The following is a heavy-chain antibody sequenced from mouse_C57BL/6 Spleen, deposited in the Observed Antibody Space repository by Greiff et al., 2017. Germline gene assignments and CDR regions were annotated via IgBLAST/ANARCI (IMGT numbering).Heavy chain of an antibody. CDR3: VRDTWYFDV. CDR2: IRSKSNNYAT. V-gene: IGHV10-1*01. Sequence: EVKLLESGGGLVQPKGSLKLSCAASGFSFNTYAMNWVRQAPGKGLEWVARIRSKSNNYATYYADSVKDRFTISRDDSESMLYLQMNNLKTEDTAMYYCVRDTWYFDVWGTGTTVTVSS. J-gene: IGHJ1*03. CDR1: GFSFNTYA.